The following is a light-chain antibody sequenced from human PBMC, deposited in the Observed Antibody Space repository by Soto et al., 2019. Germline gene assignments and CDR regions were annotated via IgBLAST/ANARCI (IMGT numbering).Light chain of an antibody. CDR2: HTS. CDR1: QSVSSSY. CDR3: QHRNNRPFS. Sequence: EIVLTQSPGTLSLSPGERATLSCRASQSVSSSYLGWYQQKPGQAPRLLIFHTSLRPTGIPDRFSGSGSGTDFTLTISSLEPEDFAVYYCQHRNNRPFSFGPGTKVDIK. V-gene: IGKV3D-20*02. J-gene: IGKJ3*01.